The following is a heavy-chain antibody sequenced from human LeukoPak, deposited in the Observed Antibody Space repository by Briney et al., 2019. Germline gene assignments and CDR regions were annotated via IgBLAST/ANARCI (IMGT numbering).Heavy chain of an antibody. CDR1: GYTFTSYD. CDR3: ARASVVVAYYYYMDV. J-gene: IGHJ6*03. CDR2: MNPNSGNT. V-gene: IGHV1-8*01. Sequence: EASVKVSCKASGYTFTSYDINWVRQATGQGLEWMGWMNPNSGNTGYAQKFQGRVTITADKSTSTAYMELSSLRSEDTAVYYCARASVVVAYYYYMDVWGKGTTVTVSS. D-gene: IGHD2-15*01.